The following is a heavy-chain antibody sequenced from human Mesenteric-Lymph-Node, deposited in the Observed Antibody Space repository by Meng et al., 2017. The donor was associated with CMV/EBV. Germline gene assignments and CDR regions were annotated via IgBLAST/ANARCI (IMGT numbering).Heavy chain of an antibody. CDR1: GYTFSIYD. V-gene: IGHV1-18*01. CDR2: ISAYNGTT. Sequence: SGYTFSIYDITWVRQAPGQGLEWLGWISAYNGTTNYAQKLQGRVTMTADTSTSTAYMELRSLRSDDTALYFCARHWGDVWGKMFGFDFWGQGTLVTVSS. D-gene: IGHD3-16*01. J-gene: IGHJ4*02. CDR3: ARHWGDVWGKMFGFDF.